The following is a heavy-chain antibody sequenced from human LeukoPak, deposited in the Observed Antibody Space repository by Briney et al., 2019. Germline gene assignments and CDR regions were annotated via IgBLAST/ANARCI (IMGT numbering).Heavy chain of an antibody. J-gene: IGHJ4*02. V-gene: IGHV1-69*04. CDR3: ARLQNSGYEY. CDR2: IIPILGIA. D-gene: IGHD5-12*01. CDR1: GGTFSSYA. Sequence: PVTVSCKASGGTFSSYAISWVRQAPGQGLEWMGRIIPILGIANYAQKFQGRVTITADKSTSTAYMELSSLRSEDTAVYYCARLQNSGYEYWGQGTLVTVSS.